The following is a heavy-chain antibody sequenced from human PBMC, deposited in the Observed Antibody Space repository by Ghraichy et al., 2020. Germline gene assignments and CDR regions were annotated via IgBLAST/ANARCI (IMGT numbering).Heavy chain of an antibody. CDR2: IWYDGSNK. V-gene: IGHV3-33*01. CDR1: GFTFSSYG. D-gene: IGHD3-10*01. Sequence: GESLNISCAASGFTFSSYGMHWVRQAPGKGLEWVAVIWYDGSNKYYADSVKGRFTISRNNSKNTLYLQMNSLRAEDTAVYYCAREFYGSGSYYTYYYYYYGMDVWGQGTTVTVSS. J-gene: IGHJ6*02. CDR3: AREFYGSGSYYTYYYYYYGMDV.